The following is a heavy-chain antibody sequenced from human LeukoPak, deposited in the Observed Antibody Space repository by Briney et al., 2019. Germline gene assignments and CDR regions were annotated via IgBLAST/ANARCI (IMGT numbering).Heavy chain of an antibody. D-gene: IGHD6-13*01. J-gene: IGHJ4*02. V-gene: IGHV1-69*04. CDR3: ARGYSSSWYADLGY. Sequence: ASVKVSCKASGGTFSSYAISWVRQAPGQGLEWMGRIIPILGIANYAQKFQGRVTITADKSTSTAYMELSSLRSEDTAVYYCARGYSSSWYADLGYWGQGTLVTVSS. CDR2: IIPILGIA. CDR1: GGTFSSYA.